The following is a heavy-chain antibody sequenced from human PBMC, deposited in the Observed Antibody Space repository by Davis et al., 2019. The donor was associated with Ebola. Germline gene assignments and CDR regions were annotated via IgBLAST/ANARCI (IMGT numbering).Heavy chain of an antibody. V-gene: IGHV3-9*01. CDR2: INWNSAHI. D-gene: IGHD6-19*01. CDR1: GFTFTDYA. CDR3: AKDVMSSGWYLGYFDL. J-gene: IGHJ2*01. Sequence: PGGSLRLSCAASGFTFTDYAMHWVRQVPGKGLEWVSGINWNSAHIGYADSVKGRFTISRDNAKNSLYLQLNSLRAEDTALYYCAKDVMSSGWYLGYFDLWGRGTLVTVSS.